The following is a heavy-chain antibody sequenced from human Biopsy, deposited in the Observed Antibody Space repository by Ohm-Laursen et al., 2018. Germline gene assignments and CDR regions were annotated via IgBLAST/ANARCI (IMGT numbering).Heavy chain of an antibody. J-gene: IGHJ6*02. Sequence: TLSLTCTVSGGSISSDYWSWIRQTPGQGLEWIGYIYYSGSTNYNPSLKSRATISVDTSKNQFSLRLNSVTAADTAVYYCARATNSTGWPYYYFYGMDVWGQGTTVTVSS. D-gene: IGHD2/OR15-2a*01. CDR1: GGSISSDY. CDR3: ARATNSTGWPYYYFYGMDV. V-gene: IGHV4-59*01. CDR2: IYYSGST.